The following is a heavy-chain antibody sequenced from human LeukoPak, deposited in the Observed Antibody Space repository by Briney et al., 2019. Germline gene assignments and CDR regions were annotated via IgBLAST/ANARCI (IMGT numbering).Heavy chain of an antibody. D-gene: IGHD6-19*01. J-gene: IGHJ4*02. CDR2: ISSFSGTI. Sequence: PGGSLRLSCAASGLTFSSYSMNWVRQAPGKGLEWVAYISSFSGTIYYADSVKGRFTISRDNAKNSLYLQMNSLRAEDTAVYYCAKDTSTISVSGTCFDYWGQGTLVTVSS. CDR1: GLTFSSYS. CDR3: AKDTSTISVSGTCFDY. V-gene: IGHV3-48*01.